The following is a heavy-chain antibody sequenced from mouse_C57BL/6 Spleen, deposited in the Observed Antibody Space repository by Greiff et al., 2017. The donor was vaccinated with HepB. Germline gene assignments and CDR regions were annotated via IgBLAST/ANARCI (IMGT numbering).Heavy chain of an antibody. Sequence: EVKLMESVAELVRPGASVKLSCTASGFNIKNTYMHWVKQRPEQGLEWIGRIDPANGNTKYAPKFQGKATITADTSSNTAYLQLSSLTSEDTAIYYCASPRVTTVPSWFAYWGQGTLVTVSA. J-gene: IGHJ3*01. CDR2: IDPANGNT. CDR1: GFNIKNTY. CDR3: ASPRVTTVPSWFAY. V-gene: IGHV14-3*01. D-gene: IGHD1-1*01.